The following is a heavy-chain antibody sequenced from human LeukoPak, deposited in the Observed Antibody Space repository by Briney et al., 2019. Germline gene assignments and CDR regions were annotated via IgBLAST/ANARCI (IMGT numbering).Heavy chain of an antibody. D-gene: IGHD3-22*01. V-gene: IGHV1-69*06. CDR2: IIPIFGTA. Sequence: ASVKVSCKASGGTFSSYAISWVRQAPGQGLEWMGGIIPIFGTANYAQNFQGRVTITADKSTSTAYMELSSLRSEDTAVYYCARVYYYDSSGYYQNYYYYYMDVWGKGTTVTVSS. CDR1: GGTFSSYA. J-gene: IGHJ6*03. CDR3: ARVYYYDSSGYYQNYYYYYMDV.